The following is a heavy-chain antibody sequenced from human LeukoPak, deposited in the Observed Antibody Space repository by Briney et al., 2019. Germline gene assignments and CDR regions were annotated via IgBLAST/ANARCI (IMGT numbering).Heavy chain of an antibody. CDR2: ISAYNGNT. Sequence: ASVKVSCKTSGYTFTDYYIHWVRQAPGQGLEWMGWISAYNGNTNYAQKLQGRVTMTTDTSTSTAYMELRSLRSDDTAVYYCARAVTTLRGYYYYMDVWGKGTTVTVSS. V-gene: IGHV1-18*04. D-gene: IGHD4-17*01. CDR1: GYTFTDYY. CDR3: ARAVTTLRGYYYYMDV. J-gene: IGHJ6*03.